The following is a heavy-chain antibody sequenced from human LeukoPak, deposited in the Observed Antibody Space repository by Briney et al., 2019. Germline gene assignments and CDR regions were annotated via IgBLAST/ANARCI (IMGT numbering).Heavy chain of an antibody. J-gene: IGHJ4*02. CDR1: GFTFRNYV. V-gene: IGHV3-7*01. CDR3: ARDPQMGYSSSWYVAPAPFDY. Sequence: GGSLRLSCTASGFTFRNYVMSWVRQAPGKGLEWVANIKQDGSEKYYVDSVKGRFTISRDNAKNSLYLQMNCLRAEDTAVYYCARDPQMGYSSSWYVAPAPFDYWGQGTLVTVSS. CDR2: IKQDGSEK. D-gene: IGHD6-13*01.